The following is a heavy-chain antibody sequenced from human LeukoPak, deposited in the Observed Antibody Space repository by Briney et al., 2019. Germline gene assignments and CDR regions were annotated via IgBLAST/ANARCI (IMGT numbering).Heavy chain of an antibody. Sequence: GGSLRLSCAASGFTLSGFWMHWVRQVPGEGLVWVARMNSAGTTINYADSVKGRFTISRDNVRNTLHLQMNNLSLEDTAVYFCIREVQVRASASLGLWGRGTLVTGS. CDR3: IREVQVRASASLGL. J-gene: IGHJ4*01. D-gene: IGHD1-1*01. CDR1: GFTLSGFW. V-gene: IGHV3-74*01. CDR2: MNSAGTTI.